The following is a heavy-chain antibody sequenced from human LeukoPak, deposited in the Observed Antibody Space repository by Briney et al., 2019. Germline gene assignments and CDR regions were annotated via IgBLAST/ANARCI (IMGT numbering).Heavy chain of an antibody. V-gene: IGHV3-21*01. CDR2: ISSSSSYI. D-gene: IGHD2-15*01. J-gene: IGHJ3*02. CDR1: GFTFSSYS. Sequence: GGSLRLSCAASGFTFSSYSMNWVRQAPGKGLEWVSSISSSSSYIYYADSVKGRFTISRDNAKNSLYLQMNSLRAEDTAVYYCARSRLLPDAFDIWGQGTMVTVSS. CDR3: ARSRLLPDAFDI.